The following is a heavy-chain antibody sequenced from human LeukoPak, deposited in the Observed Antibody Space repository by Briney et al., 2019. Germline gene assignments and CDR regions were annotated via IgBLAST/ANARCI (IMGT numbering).Heavy chain of an antibody. J-gene: IGHJ5*02. CDR2: IYYSGST. CDR3: ARSYTRRSLYNWFDP. D-gene: IGHD2-2*02. CDR1: GGSISSYY. V-gene: IGHV4-59*01. Sequence: SETLSLTCTVSGGSISSYYWSWIRQPPGKGLEWIGYIYYSGSTNYNPSLKSRVTISVDTSKNQFSLKLSSVTAADTAVYYCARSYTRRSLYNWFDPWGQGTLVTVSS.